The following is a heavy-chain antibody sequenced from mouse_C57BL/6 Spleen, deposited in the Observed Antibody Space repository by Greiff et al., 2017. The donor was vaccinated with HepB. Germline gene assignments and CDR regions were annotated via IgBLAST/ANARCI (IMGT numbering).Heavy chain of an antibody. J-gene: IGHJ2*01. CDR3: TRDPLSSGFDY. V-gene: IGHV5-9-1*02. D-gene: IGHD1-1*01. CDR2: ISSGGDYI. CDR1: GFTFSSYA. Sequence: EVQGVESGEGLVKPGGSLKLSCAASGFTFSSYAMSWVRQTPEKRLEWVAYISSGGDYIYYADTVKGRFTISRDNARNTLYLQMSSLKSEDTAMYYCTRDPLSSGFDYWGQGTTLTVSS.